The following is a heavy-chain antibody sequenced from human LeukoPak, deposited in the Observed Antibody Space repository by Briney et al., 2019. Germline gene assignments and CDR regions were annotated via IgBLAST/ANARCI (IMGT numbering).Heavy chain of an antibody. D-gene: IGHD3-16*02. J-gene: IGHJ4*02. V-gene: IGHV3-7*01. CDR2: INEDGSYK. Sequence: PGGSLRLSCAASGFTFTSYWMSWVRQAPGKGLEWVANINEDGSYKFHADSVKGRLTISRDNSKNSLYLQTSSLRAEDTAVFYCARETIVSSSLDYWGQGTLVTVSS. CDR3: ARETIVSSSLDY. CDR1: GFTFTSYW.